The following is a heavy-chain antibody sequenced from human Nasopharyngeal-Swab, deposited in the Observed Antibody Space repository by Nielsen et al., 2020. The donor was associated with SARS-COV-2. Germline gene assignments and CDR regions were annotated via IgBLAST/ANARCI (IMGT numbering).Heavy chain of an antibody. Sequence: GESLKISCADPGFIFSTYAMSWVRQAPGKGLEWVSAISGRGGSTYYADSVKGRFTISRDNSKNTLYLQMNSLRAEDTAVYYCAKDSRIQLWSSYYFDYWGQGTLVTVSS. V-gene: IGHV3-23*01. D-gene: IGHD5-18*01. CDR3: AKDSRIQLWSSYYFDY. CDR1: GFIFSTYA. CDR2: ISGRGGST. J-gene: IGHJ4*02.